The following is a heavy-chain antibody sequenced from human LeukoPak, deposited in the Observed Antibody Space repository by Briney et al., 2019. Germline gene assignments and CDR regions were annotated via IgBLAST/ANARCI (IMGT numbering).Heavy chain of an antibody. V-gene: IGHV3-21*01. Sequence: PGGSLRLSCAASGFTFSSYSMNWVRQAPGKGLEWVSSISSSSSYIYYADSVKGRFTISRDNAKNSLYLQMNSLRAEDTAVYYRARGYSAYSSSFYFDYWGQGTLVTVSS. CDR1: GFTFSSYS. CDR2: ISSSSSYI. J-gene: IGHJ4*02. CDR3: ARGYSAYSSSFYFDY. D-gene: IGHD6-6*01.